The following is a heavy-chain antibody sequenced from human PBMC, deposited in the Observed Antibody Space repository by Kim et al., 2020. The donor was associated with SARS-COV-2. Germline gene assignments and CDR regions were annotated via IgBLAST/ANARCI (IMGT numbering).Heavy chain of an antibody. CDR3: ANPTLPGIRVAGGVY. CDR2: IYDTSSKT. Sequence: GGSLRLSCAASGFTFSSCSMSWVRQAPGKGLEWVSSIYDTSSKTFYSDSVKGRFTISRDNSKNTLYPQMNNLGADDTAVYYCANPTLPGIRVAGGVYWGQEPVVTVST. J-gene: IGHJ4*02. D-gene: IGHD6-19*01. V-gene: IGHV3-23*05. CDR1: GFTFSSCS.